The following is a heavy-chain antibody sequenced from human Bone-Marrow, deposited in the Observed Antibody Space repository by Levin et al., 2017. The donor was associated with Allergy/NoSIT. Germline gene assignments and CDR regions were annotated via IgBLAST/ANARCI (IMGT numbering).Heavy chain of an antibody. V-gene: IGHV3-74*01. D-gene: IGHD5-18*01. J-gene: IGHJ4*02. CDR1: GFTFSSFW. Sequence: ETLSLTCAASGFTFSSFWMHWVRQAPGKGLVWLSRISSDGGRTTYADSVKGRFTISRDDAKNTLYLQMNSLRADDTAVYYCGREPERGYSPDYWGQGTLVTVSS. CDR3: GREPERGYSPDY. CDR2: ISSDGGRT.